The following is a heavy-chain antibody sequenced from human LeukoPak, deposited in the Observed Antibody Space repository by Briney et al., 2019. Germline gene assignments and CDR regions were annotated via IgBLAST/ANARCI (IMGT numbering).Heavy chain of an antibody. Sequence: GRSLRLSCAASGFTFSSYGMHWVRQAPGKGLEGVAAIWYDGTDKKYADSVKGRFTISRDNSKNKLDLEMNSLRAEDTAVYYCARVKDCSGGSCLNNYFDYWGQGTLVTVSS. CDR2: IWYDGTDK. CDR3: ARVKDCSGGSCLNNYFDY. J-gene: IGHJ4*02. V-gene: IGHV3-33*01. CDR1: GFTFSSYG. D-gene: IGHD2-15*01.